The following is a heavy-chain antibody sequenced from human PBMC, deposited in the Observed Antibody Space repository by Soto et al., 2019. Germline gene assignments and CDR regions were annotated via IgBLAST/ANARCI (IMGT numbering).Heavy chain of an antibody. CDR3: AKDLSVAARHYYYYGMDV. D-gene: IGHD6-6*01. Sequence: QVQLVESGGGVVQPGRSLRLSCAASGFTFSSYGMHWARQAPGKGLEWVAVISYDGSNKYYADSVKGRFTISRDNSKNTLYLQMNSLRAEDTAVYYCAKDLSVAARHYYYYGMDVWGQGTTVTVSS. V-gene: IGHV3-30*18. CDR1: GFTFSSYG. J-gene: IGHJ6*02. CDR2: ISYDGSNK.